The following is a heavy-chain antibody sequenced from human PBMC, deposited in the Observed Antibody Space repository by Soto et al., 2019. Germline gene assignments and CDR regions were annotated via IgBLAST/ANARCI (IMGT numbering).Heavy chain of an antibody. J-gene: IGHJ5*02. CDR2: IIPIFGTA. CDR3: ASQRGYYHFWRGPLGEP. V-gene: IGHV1-69*01. CDR1: GGTFSSYA. Sequence: QVQLVQSGAEVKKPGSSVKVSCKASGGTFSSYAISWVRQAPGQGLEWMGGIIPIFGTANYAQKVQGRVKITEDQSTSTAHMEASSLGFEDTAVDYCASQRGYYHFWRGPLGEPWGQGTLVTVSS. D-gene: IGHD3-3*01.